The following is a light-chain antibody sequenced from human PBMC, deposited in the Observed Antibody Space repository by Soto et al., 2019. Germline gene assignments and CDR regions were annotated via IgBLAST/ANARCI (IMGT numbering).Light chain of an antibody. V-gene: IGLV2-14*01. CDR1: SSDVGGYNY. CDR2: EVS. J-gene: IGLJ3*02. CDR3: SSYTSSSPRV. Sequence: QSALTEPASVSGSPGQSITISCTGTSSDVGGYNYVSWYQQHPGKAPKLMIYEVSNRPSGVSNRFSGSTSGNTASLTISGLQAEDEADYYCSSYTSSSPRVFGGGTMLTVL.